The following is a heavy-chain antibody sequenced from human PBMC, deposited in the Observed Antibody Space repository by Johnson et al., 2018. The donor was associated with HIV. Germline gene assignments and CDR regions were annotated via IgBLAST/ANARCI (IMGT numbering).Heavy chain of an antibody. V-gene: IGHV3-33*08. Sequence: QVQLVESGGGVVQPGRSLRLSCAASGFTFSSYAMHWVRQAPGKGLEWVAVIWYDGSNKYYADSVKGRFTISRDNSKNTLYLQMNSLRAEDTAVYYCARGYTWNDVSIWGQGTMVTVSS. CDR1: GFTFSSYA. J-gene: IGHJ3*02. CDR3: ARGYTWNDVSI. D-gene: IGHD1-1*01. CDR2: IWYDGSNK.